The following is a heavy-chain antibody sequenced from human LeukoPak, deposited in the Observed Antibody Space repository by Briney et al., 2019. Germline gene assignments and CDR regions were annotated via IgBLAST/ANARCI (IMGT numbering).Heavy chain of an antibody. D-gene: IGHD2-8*01. CDR3: ARGVSLPPDVMLDY. J-gene: IGHJ4*02. CDR2: MNPNSGST. Sequence: ASVKVSCKASGYTFTSYDINWVRQATGQGLEWMGWMNPNSGSTGYAQKFQGRVTMTRDTSISTAYMELSRLRSGDTAVYYCARGVSLPPDVMLDYWGQGTLVTVSS. V-gene: IGHV1-8*02. CDR1: GYTFTSYD.